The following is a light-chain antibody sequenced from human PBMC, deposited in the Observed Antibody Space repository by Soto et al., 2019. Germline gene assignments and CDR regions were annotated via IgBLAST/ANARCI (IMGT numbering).Light chain of an antibody. Sequence: IQLTQSTSFLSASVGDRVTITCRASQGINICLAWFQQKPGKAPNLLISAASTLQSGVPSRFSGSGSETEFTLTITSLQPEDSATYYCQQRNSYPRTFGQGTKVAIK. J-gene: IGKJ2*01. CDR1: QGINIC. V-gene: IGKV1-9*01. CDR3: QQRNSYPRT. CDR2: AAS.